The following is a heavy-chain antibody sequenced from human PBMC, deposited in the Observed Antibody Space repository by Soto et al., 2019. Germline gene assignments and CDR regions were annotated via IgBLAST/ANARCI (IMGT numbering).Heavy chain of an antibody. CDR3: ARSRITMIVVVNNDAFDI. J-gene: IGHJ3*02. V-gene: IGHV1-69*13. CDR1: GYTFHNRD. CDR2: IIPIFGTA. D-gene: IGHD3-22*01. Sequence: SVKVCCKASGYTFHNRDINWVRQAPGQGLEWMGGIIPIFGTANYAQKFQGRVTITADESTSTAYMELSSLRSEDTAVYYCARSRITMIVVVNNDAFDIWGQGTMVTVS.